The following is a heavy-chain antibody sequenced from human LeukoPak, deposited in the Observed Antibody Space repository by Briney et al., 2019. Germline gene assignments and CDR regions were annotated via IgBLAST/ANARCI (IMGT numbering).Heavy chain of an antibody. V-gene: IGHV3-11*04. CDR1: GFTFSDYY. J-gene: IGHJ6*04. CDR2: ISSSGSAI. CDR3: AELGITMIGGV. D-gene: IGHD3-10*02. Sequence: GGSLRLSCAASGFTFSDYYMNWVRQAPGKGLEWVSYISSSGSAIYYADSVKGRFTISRDNAKNSLYLQMNSLRAEDTAVYYCAELGITMIGGVWGKGTTVTISS.